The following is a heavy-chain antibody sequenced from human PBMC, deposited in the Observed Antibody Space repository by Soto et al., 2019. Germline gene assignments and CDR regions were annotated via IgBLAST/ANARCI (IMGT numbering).Heavy chain of an antibody. V-gene: IGHV1-8*01. D-gene: IGHD2-21*02. J-gene: IGHJ4*02. Sequence: QVQLVQSGAEVKKPGASVKVSCKASGYTFTSYDINWVRQATGQGLEWMGWMNPNSGNTGYAQKFQGRVTMTRNTSISTANMELSRLRPEDTGVYYCEGERDFRLEYWGQGTPVTVCS. CDR2: MNPNSGNT. CDR1: GYTFTSYD. CDR3: EGERDFRLEY.